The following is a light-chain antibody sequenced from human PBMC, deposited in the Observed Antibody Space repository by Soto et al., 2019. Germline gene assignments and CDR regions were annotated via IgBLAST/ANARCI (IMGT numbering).Light chain of an antibody. CDR3: RQRYSSPVT. CDR1: QSISDY. CDR2: GAS. Sequence: DIQMTQSPSSLSASVGDRVAITCRATQSISDYLNWYQQKPGRALKLLIYGASNLQSGVPSRFRGSGSGTDFTLAISGVQPEDFGIYYCRQRYSSPVTFGPGTKVDVK. V-gene: IGKV1-39*01. J-gene: IGKJ3*01.